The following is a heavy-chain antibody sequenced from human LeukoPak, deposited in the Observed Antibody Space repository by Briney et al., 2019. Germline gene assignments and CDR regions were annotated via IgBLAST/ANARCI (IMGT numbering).Heavy chain of an antibody. CDR1: GFTFSSYS. Sequence: GGSLRLSCAASGFTFSSYSMNWVRQAPGKGLEWVANIKEDGSEKHYVDSVKGRFTISRDNAKNSLFLQMNSLRAEDAAVYYCARDRYFQHWGQGTLVTVSS. V-gene: IGHV3-7*01. CDR2: IKEDGSEK. CDR3: ARDRYFQH. J-gene: IGHJ1*01.